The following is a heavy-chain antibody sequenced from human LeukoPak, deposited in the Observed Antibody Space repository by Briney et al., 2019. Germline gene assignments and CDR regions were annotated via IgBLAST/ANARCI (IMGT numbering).Heavy chain of an antibody. V-gene: IGHV1-18*01. CDR1: GYTFTSYG. CDR2: ISAYNGNT. D-gene: IGHD1-7*01. CDR3: ARETGTTVSPDY. J-gene: IGHJ4*02. Sequence: ASVKVSCKASGYTFTSYGISWVRQAPGHGLEWMGWISAYNGNTNYAQKLQGRVAMTTDTSTSTAYMELRSLRSDDTAVYYCARETGTTVSPDYWGQGTLVTVSS.